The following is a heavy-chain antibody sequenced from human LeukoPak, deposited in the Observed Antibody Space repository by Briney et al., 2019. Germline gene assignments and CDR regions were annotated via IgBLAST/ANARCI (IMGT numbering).Heavy chain of an antibody. J-gene: IGHJ4*02. V-gene: IGHV3-9*01. Sequence: GGSLRLSCAASGFTFDDYATHWVRHAPGKGLEWVSGISRNSGSIGYADSVKGRFTISRDNAKNSLYLQMNSLRAEDTALYYCAKDIATGNRLYYFDYWGQGTLVTVSS. D-gene: IGHD1-14*01. CDR2: ISRNSGSI. CDR1: GFTFDDYA. CDR3: AKDIATGNRLYYFDY.